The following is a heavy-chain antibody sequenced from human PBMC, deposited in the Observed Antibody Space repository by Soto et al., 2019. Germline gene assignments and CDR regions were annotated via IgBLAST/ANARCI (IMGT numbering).Heavy chain of an antibody. D-gene: IGHD6-13*01. CDR1: GFSLSNARMG. CDR2: IFSNDEK. CDR3: ARLIAAAGTGDFDY. V-gene: IGHV2-26*01. Sequence: QVTLKESGPVLVNPTETLTLTCTVSGFSLSNARMGVSWIRQPPGKALEWLAHIFSNDEKSYSTSLKSRLTISKDTSKSQVVLTMTNMDPVDTATYYCARLIAAAGTGDFDYWGQGTLVTVSS. J-gene: IGHJ4*02.